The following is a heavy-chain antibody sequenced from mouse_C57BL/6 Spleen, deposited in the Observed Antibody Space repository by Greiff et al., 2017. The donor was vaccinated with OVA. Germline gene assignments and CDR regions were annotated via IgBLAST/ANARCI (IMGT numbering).Heavy chain of an antibody. CDR1: GYSITSGYD. D-gene: IGHD1-1*01. Sequence: EVQLQQSGPGMVKPSQSLSLTCTVTGYSITSGYDWHWIRHFPGNKLEWMGYISYSGSTNYNPSLKSRISITHDTSKNHFFLKLNSVTTEDTATYYCARGDYYGSSPWFAYWGQGTLVTVSA. V-gene: IGHV3-1*01. CDR3: ARGDYYGSSPWFAY. J-gene: IGHJ3*01. CDR2: ISYSGST.